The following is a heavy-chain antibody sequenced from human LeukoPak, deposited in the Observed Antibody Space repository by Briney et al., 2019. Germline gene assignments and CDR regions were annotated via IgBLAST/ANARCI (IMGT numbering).Heavy chain of an antibody. CDR3: ATASTTTFHYYYYYGVDV. CDR2: IYYSGST. D-gene: IGHD4-17*01. V-gene: IGHV4-59*01. Sequence: SETLSLTCTVSGGSISSYYWSWIRQPPGKGLEWIGYIYYSGSTNYNPSLKSRVTISVDTSKNQFSLKLSSVTAADTAVYYCATASTTTFHYYYYYGVDVWGQGTTVTVSS. CDR1: GGSISSYY. J-gene: IGHJ6*02.